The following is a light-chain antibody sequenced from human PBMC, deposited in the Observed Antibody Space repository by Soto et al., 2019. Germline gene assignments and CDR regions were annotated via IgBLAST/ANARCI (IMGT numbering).Light chain of an antibody. CDR3: EHRRNWPWT. V-gene: IGKV3-11*01. Sequence: EIVLTQSPATLSLSPGERATLSCRASQSVSTYLGWYQQKPGQAPRLLIYDASNRATAIPGRFSGSGSGTDFPLTISSLEPEDFAVYYCEHRRNWPWTFGQGTKVEVK. J-gene: IGKJ1*01. CDR1: QSVSTY. CDR2: DAS.